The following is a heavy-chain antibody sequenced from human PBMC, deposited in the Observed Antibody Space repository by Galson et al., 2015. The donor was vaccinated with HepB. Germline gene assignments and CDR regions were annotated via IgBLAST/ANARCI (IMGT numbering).Heavy chain of an antibody. D-gene: IGHD2-2*01. CDR1: GFTFGDYA. CDR2: IRSKAYGGTT. J-gene: IGHJ4*02. CDR3: TREFAGYCSSTSCYPFDY. V-gene: IGHV3-49*03. Sequence: SLRLSCAASGFTFGDYAMSWFRQAPGKGLEWVGFIRSKAYGGTTEYAASVKGRFTISRDDSKSIAYLQMNSLKTEDTAVYYCTREFAGYCSSTSCYPFDYWGQGTLVTVSS.